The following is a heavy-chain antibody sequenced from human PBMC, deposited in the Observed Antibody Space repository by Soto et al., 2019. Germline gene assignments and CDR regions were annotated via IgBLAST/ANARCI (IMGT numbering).Heavy chain of an antibody. Sequence: ASVKVSCKASGYTFTSYAMHWVRQAPGQRLEWMGWINAGNGNTKYSQKFQGRVTITRDTSASTAYMELSSLRSEDTAVYYCARKLYDSSGYYYYYGMDVWGQGTTVTVSS. J-gene: IGHJ6*02. CDR1: GYTFTSYA. CDR3: ARKLYDSSGYYYYYGMDV. CDR2: INAGNGNT. V-gene: IGHV1-3*01. D-gene: IGHD3-22*01.